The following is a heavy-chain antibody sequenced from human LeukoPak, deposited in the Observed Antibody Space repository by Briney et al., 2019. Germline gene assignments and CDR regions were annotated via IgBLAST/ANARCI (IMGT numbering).Heavy chain of an antibody. V-gene: IGHV3-30*02. Sequence: PGGSLRLSCAASGFIFSTYGMHWVRQAPGKGLEWVAFIRPDGGDKSYAGSVKGRFTISRDNSKNTLYLQMNTLRPEDTAVYYCGKHDSSSDYCGQGTLVSVSS. CDR1: GFIFSTYG. CDR2: IRPDGGDK. J-gene: IGHJ4*02. CDR3: GKHDSSSDY. D-gene: IGHD3-22*01.